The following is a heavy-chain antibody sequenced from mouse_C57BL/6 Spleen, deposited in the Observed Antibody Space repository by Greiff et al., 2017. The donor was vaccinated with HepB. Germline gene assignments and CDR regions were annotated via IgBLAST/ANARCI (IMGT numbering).Heavy chain of an antibody. V-gene: IGHV5-17*01. CDR3: ARMGGRGYFDV. Sequence: EVQGVESGGGLVKPGGSLKLSCAASGFTFSDYGMHWVRQAPEKGLEWVAYISSGSSTIYYADTVKGRFTISRDNAKNTLFLQMTSLRSEDTAMYYCARMGGRGYFDVWGTGTTVTVSS. J-gene: IGHJ1*03. D-gene: IGHD3-3*01. CDR2: ISSGSSTI. CDR1: GFTFSDYG.